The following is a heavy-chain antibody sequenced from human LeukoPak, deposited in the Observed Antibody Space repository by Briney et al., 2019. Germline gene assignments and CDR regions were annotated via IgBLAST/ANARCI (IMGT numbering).Heavy chain of an antibody. CDR1: GYTFTSYY. V-gene: IGHV1-46*01. CDR2: INPSGGST. D-gene: IGHD2-21*02. Sequence: ASVKVSCKASGYTFTSYYMHWVRQAPGQGLEWMGIINPSGGSTSYAQKFQGRVTMTRDTSTSTVYMELSSLRSEDTAVYYCARGGGDYMSRDYYYGMDVWGQGITVTVSS. J-gene: IGHJ6*02. CDR3: ARGGGDYMSRDYYYGMDV.